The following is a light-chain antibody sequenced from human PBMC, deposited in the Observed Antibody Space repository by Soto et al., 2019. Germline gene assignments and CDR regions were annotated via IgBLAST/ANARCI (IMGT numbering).Light chain of an antibody. V-gene: IGLV1-40*01. Sequence: QSVLTQPPSVSGAPGQRVTISCTGSSSNIGAGYDVCWYQQLPGTAPKVLIYDNTHRPSGVPDRFSGSDSGTSASLAITGLQAEDEADYYCQSYDSSLSGYVFGTGTKLT. CDR1: SSNIGAGYD. J-gene: IGLJ1*01. CDR3: QSYDSSLSGYV. CDR2: DNT.